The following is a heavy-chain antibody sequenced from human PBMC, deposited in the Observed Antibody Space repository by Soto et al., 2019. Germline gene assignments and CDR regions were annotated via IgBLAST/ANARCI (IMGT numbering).Heavy chain of an antibody. CDR1: GGSITSYY. V-gene: IGHV4-59*08. J-gene: IGHJ5*02. CDR2: VSYSGNT. D-gene: IGHD3-10*01. Sequence: PSETLSLTCTVSGGSITSYYCSWIRQPPGKELEWIGYVSYSGNTNYNPSLESRVTISVDTSKKQFSLKLGSVTAADTAVYYCARTNYYGSGSYSWFDPWGQGTLVTVSS. CDR3: ARTNYYGSGSYSWFDP.